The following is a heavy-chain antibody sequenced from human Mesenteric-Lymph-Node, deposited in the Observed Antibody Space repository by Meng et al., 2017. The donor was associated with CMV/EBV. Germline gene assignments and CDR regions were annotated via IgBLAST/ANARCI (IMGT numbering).Heavy chain of an antibody. V-gene: IGHV1-69*02. Sequence: SVKVSCKASGGTFSSYPISWVRQAPGQGLEWMGRIIPILGIANYAQKFQGRVTITADKSTSTAYMELSSLRSEDTAVYYCARLPPLGYCSSTSCYRGPTNYYYGMDVWGQGTTVTVSS. D-gene: IGHD2-2*02. CDR1: GGTFSSYP. J-gene: IGHJ6*02. CDR3: ARLPPLGYCSSTSCYRGPTNYYYGMDV. CDR2: IIPILGIA.